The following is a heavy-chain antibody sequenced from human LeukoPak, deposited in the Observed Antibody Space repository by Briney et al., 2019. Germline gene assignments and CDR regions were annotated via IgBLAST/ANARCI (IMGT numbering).Heavy chain of an antibody. V-gene: IGHV3-64*01. CDR3: ARAYSYGYIRYFDY. Sequence: PGGSLRLSCAASGFTFSSYAMHWVRQALGKGLEYVSAISSNGGSTYYANSVKGRFTISRDNSKNTLYLQMGSLRAEDMAVYYCARAYSYGYIRYFDYWGQGTLVTVSS. D-gene: IGHD5-18*01. J-gene: IGHJ4*02. CDR1: GFTFSSYA. CDR2: ISSNGGST.